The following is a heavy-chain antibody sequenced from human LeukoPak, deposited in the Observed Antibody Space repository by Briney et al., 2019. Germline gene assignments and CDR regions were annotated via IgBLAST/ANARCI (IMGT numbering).Heavy chain of an antibody. CDR2: IYYSGST. CDR1: GVSISSYY. Sequence: SETLSLTCTVSGVSISSYYWSWIRQPPGKGLEWIGYIYYSGSTNYNPTLKSRVTISVDTSKNQFSLKLSSVTAADTAVYYCARGMTTNHYYYYGMDVWGQGTTVTVSS. V-gene: IGHV4-59*01. D-gene: IGHD4-11*01. CDR3: ARGMTTNHYYYYGMDV. J-gene: IGHJ6*02.